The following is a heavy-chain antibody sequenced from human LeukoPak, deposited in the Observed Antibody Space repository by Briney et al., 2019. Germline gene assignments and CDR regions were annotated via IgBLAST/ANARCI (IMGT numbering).Heavy chain of an antibody. Sequence: ASVKVSCKVSGYTLTELSMHWVRQAPGKRLEWMGGSDPEDGETIYAQKFQGRVTMTEDTSTDTAYMELSSLRSDDTAVYYCATARAGYSGSYYYYFDYWGQGTLVTVSS. J-gene: IGHJ4*02. CDR1: GYTLTELS. CDR2: SDPEDGET. D-gene: IGHD1-26*01. CDR3: ATARAGYSGSYYYYFDY. V-gene: IGHV1-24*01.